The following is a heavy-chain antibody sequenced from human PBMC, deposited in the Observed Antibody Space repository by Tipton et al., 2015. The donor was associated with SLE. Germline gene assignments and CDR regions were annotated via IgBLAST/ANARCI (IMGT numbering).Heavy chain of an antibody. CDR1: GGSISSYY. J-gene: IGHJ4*02. CDR3: ARKDFDSSGYYFDY. CDR2: IYTSGRT. V-gene: IGHV4-4*07. Sequence: TLSLTCTVSGGSISSYYWSWIRQPAGKGLEWIGRIYTSGRTNYNPTLKSRFTISVETSKNQFSLKLSSVTAADTAVYYCARKDFDSSGYYFDYWGQGTLVTVSS. D-gene: IGHD3-22*01.